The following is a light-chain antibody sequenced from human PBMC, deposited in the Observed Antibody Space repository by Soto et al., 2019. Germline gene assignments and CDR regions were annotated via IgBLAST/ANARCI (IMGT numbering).Light chain of an antibody. V-gene: IGKV3-11*01. CDR3: HHRSSWPLT. J-gene: IGKJ4*01. CDR1: QSVGIY. CDR2: DVS. Sequence: EIVLTQSPATLSLSPGERATLSCRASQSVGIYLAWHQHKPGQAPRLLIYDVSTRAIGIPARFSVSGSGTDFTLTISSLEPEDFAVYYCHHRSSWPLTFGGGTRAEIK.